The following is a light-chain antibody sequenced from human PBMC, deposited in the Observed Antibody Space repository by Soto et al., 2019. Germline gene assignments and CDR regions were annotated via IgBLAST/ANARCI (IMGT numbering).Light chain of an antibody. CDR1: SSDGGGYNY. Sequence: QSALTQPPSASGAPGQSVTISCTGTSSDGGGYNYVSWYQQHPGKAPKLMIYEVTKRPSGVPDRFSGSKSGNTASLTVSGLQAEDEADYYCSSYSGNNHYVFGGGTQLTVL. CDR2: EVT. CDR3: SSYSGNNHYV. J-gene: IGLJ2*01. V-gene: IGLV2-8*01.